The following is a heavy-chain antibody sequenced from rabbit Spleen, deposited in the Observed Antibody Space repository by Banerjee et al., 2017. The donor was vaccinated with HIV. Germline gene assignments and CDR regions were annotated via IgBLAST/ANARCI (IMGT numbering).Heavy chain of an antibody. D-gene: IGHD1-1*01. Sequence: QSLEESGGGLVQPEGSLTLTCTASGFSFSSGYYMCWVRQAPGKGLEWIACIYAGSSGTTYYASWAKGRFTISKTSSTTVTLRMTSLTAADTATYFCARDTSSSFSSYGMDLWGPGTLVTVS. CDR1: GFSFSSGYY. CDR2: IYAGSSGTT. V-gene: IGHV1S40*01. CDR3: ARDTSSSFSSYGMDL. J-gene: IGHJ6*01.